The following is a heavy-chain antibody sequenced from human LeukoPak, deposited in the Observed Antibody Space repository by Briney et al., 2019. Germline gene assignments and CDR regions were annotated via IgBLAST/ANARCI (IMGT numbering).Heavy chain of an antibody. CDR1: GFTFSNYD. J-gene: IGHJ2*01. CDR3: AREVDRSGYWYFDL. Sequence: PGGSLRLSCAASGFTFSNYDMHWVRQVTGKGLEWVSSLGIGGDTYYPDSVKGRFTISRENVKNPLYLQMNSLRAGYTAVYYCAREVDRSGYWYFDLWGRGTLVTVSS. V-gene: IGHV3-13*01. CDR2: LGIGGDT.